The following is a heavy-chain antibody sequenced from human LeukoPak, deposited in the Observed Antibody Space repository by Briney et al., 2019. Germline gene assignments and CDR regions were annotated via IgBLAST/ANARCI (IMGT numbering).Heavy chain of an antibody. CDR3: ARGFGSRSYTIFDY. V-gene: IGHV3-20*04. D-gene: IGHD3-10*01. CDR2: INWNGGSK. Sequence: GGSLRLSCAASGFTFYDYGMSWVRQAPGKGLEWVSGINWNGGSKGYADSVKGRFTISRDSAKNSLYLQMNSLRAEDTALYYCARGFGSRSYTIFDYWGQGTLVTVSS. J-gene: IGHJ4*02. CDR1: GFTFYDYG.